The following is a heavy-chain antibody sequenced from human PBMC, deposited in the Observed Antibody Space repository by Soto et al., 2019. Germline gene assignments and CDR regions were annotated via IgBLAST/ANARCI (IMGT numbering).Heavy chain of an antibody. V-gene: IGHV4-39*01. CDR1: SGSISVTNVF. CDR3: ARITGRHLDY. D-gene: IGHD1-20*01. Sequence: SETLSLTCTVSSGSISVTNVFWGWVRQPPGKGLEWIGNVDYSGTAYFSPSLATRVTFHVDTSKYQFSLTLYSVTAADTAVYYCARITGRHLDYWGQGILVTVSS. J-gene: IGHJ4*02. CDR2: VDYSGTA.